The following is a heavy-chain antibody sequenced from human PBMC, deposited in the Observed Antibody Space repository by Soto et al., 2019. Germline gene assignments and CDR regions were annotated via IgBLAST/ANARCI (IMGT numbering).Heavy chain of an antibody. CDR2: ISSSGDTI. J-gene: IGHJ2*01. D-gene: IGHD3-9*01. Sequence: QVQLVESGGGLVKPGGSLRLSCAASGFTFSDHYMSWIRQAPGKGLDWVSYISSSGDTIYYADSVKGRFTISRDNAKNSLFLQMNSLRAEDTAVYYCARGGYHILTGLRFWYFDLWGRGTLVTVSS. CDR1: GFTFSDHY. V-gene: IGHV3-11*01. CDR3: ARGGYHILTGLRFWYFDL.